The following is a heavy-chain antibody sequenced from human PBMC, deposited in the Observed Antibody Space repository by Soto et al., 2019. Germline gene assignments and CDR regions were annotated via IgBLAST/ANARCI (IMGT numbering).Heavy chain of an antibody. CDR2: IKQDGSEK. Sequence: EVQLVESGGGLVQPGGSLRLSCVASGFTFGDYWMSWVRQAPGKGLDWVANIKQDGSEKYYVDSVKGRFAVSRDNAQYAFYLQMNCLRSEDTAMYYWATVTGLADCGADCYSLYYYAMDVWGHGTTVTVSS. V-gene: IGHV3-7*05. CDR3: ATVTGLADCGADCYSLYYYAMDV. J-gene: IGHJ6*02. D-gene: IGHD2-21*02. CDR1: GFTFGDYW.